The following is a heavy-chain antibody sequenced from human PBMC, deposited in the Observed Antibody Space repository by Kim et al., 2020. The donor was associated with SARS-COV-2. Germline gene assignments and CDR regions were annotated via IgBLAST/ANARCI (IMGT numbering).Heavy chain of an antibody. J-gene: IGHJ6*02. CDR2: ISYDGSNK. Sequence: GGSLRLSCAASGFTFSSYAMHWVRQAPGKGLEWVAVISYDGSNKYYADSVKGRFTISRDNSKNTLYLQMNSLRAEDTAVYYCARDLSYCSGGSCYLYYYYGMDVWGQGTTVTVSS. D-gene: IGHD2-15*01. CDR1: GFTFSSYA. V-gene: IGHV3-30*04. CDR3: ARDLSYCSGGSCYLYYYYGMDV.